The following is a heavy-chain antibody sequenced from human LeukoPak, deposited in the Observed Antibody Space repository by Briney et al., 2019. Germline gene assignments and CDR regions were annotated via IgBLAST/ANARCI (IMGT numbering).Heavy chain of an antibody. D-gene: IGHD4-17*01. Sequence: SETLSLTCAVYGGSFSGYYWSWIRQPPGKGLEWIGGINHSGSTNYNPSLKSRVTISVDTSKNQFSLKLSSVTAADTAVYYCARSGDYGLFDYWGQGTLVTVSS. J-gene: IGHJ4*02. CDR3: ARSGDYGLFDY. CDR1: GGSFSGYY. V-gene: IGHV4-34*01. CDR2: INHSGST.